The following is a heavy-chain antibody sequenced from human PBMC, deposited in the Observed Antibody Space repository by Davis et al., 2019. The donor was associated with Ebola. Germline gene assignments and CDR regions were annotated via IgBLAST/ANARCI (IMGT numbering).Heavy chain of an antibody. CDR2: INAGNGNT. Sequence: AASVKVSCKASGYTFTSYAMHWVRQAPGQRLEWMGWINAGNGNTKYSQKFQGRVTITRDTSASTAYMELSSLRSEDTAVYYCARGSGSYYAFDYWGQGTLDTVSS. J-gene: IGHJ4*02. V-gene: IGHV1-3*01. CDR1: GYTFTSYA. CDR3: ARGSGSYYAFDY. D-gene: IGHD1-26*01.